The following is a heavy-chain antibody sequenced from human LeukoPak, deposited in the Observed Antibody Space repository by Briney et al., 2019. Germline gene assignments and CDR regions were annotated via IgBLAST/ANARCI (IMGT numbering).Heavy chain of an antibody. CDR3: ARDGYYDSSGYYKGAFDI. J-gene: IGHJ3*02. D-gene: IGHD3-22*01. CDR2: IIPIFGTA. CDR1: GGTFSSYA. V-gene: IGHV1-69*13. Sequence: ASVKVSCKASGGTFSSYAISWVRQAPGQGLEWMGGIIPIFGTANYAQKFQGRVTITADESTSTAYMELSSLRSEDTAVYYCARDGYYDSSGYYKGAFDIWGQGTMVTVSS.